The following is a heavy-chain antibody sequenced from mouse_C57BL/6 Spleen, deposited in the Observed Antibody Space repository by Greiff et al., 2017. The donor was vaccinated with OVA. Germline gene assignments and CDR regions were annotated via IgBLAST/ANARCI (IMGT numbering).Heavy chain of an antibody. V-gene: IGHV5-17*01. CDR2: ISSGSSTI. D-gene: IGHD3-3*01. Sequence: DVHLVESGGGLVKPGGSLKLSCAASGFTFSDYGMHWVRQAPEKGLEWVAYISSGSSTIYYADTVKGRFTISRDNAKNTLFLQMTSLRSEDTAMYYCARGGPRAWFAYWGQGTLVTVSA. J-gene: IGHJ3*01. CDR3: ARGGPRAWFAY. CDR1: GFTFSDYG.